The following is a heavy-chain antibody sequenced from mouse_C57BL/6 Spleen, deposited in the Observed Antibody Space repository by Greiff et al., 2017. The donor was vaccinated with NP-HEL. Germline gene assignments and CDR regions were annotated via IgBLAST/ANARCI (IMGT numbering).Heavy chain of an antibody. CDR3: ARRMSNWDEGFAY. CDR1: GYAFSSSW. V-gene: IGHV1-82*01. Sequence: QVQLQQSGPELVKPGASVKISCKASGYAFSSSWMNWVKQRPGKGLEWIGRIYPGDGDTNYNGKFKGKATLTADKSSSTAYMQLSSLTSEDSAVYFCARRMSNWDEGFAYWGQGTLVTVSA. J-gene: IGHJ3*01. CDR2: IYPGDGDT. D-gene: IGHD4-1*01.